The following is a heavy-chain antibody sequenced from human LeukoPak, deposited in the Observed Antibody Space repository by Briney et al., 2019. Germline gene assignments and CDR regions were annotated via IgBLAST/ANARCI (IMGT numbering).Heavy chain of an antibody. V-gene: IGHV4-31*03. D-gene: IGHD3-3*01. CDR2: IYYSGST. Sequence: SETLSLTCTVSGGSISSGGYYWSWIRQHPGKGLEWIGYIYYSGSTYYNPSLKSRVTISVDTSKNQFSLKLSSVTAADTAVYYCARGGWITIFGVVPDAFDIWGQGTMVTVSS. J-gene: IGHJ3*02. CDR3: ARGGWITIFGVVPDAFDI. CDR1: GGSISSGGYY.